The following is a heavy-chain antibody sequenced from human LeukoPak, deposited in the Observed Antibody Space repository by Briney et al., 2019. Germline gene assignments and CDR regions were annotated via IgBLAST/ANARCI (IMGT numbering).Heavy chain of an antibody. CDR3: ARDYPLSHYYDSSGNYYGMDV. J-gene: IGHJ6*02. Sequence: GESLKISCKGSGYTFTSYGISWVRQAPGQGLEWMGWISAYNGNTNYAQKLQGRVTMTTDTSTSTAYMELRSLRSDDTAVYYCARDYPLSHYYDSSGNYYGMDVWGQGTTVTVSS. D-gene: IGHD3-22*01. CDR1: GYTFTSYG. CDR2: ISAYNGNT. V-gene: IGHV1-18*01.